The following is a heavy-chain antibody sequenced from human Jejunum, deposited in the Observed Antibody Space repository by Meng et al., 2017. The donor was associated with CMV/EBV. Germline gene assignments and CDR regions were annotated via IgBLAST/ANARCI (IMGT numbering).Heavy chain of an antibody. D-gene: IGHD6-19*01. V-gene: IGHV3-7*01. Sequence: AASGFTFTTHWMAWVRQAPGKGLEWVANIKEDGSQTSYVDSVKGRFTISRDNARNSLCLQMNSLRVEDTAMYYCARYNSSASHDFWGQGTLVTVSS. CDR3: ARYNSSASHDF. CDR2: IKEDGSQT. CDR1: GFTFTTHW. J-gene: IGHJ4*02.